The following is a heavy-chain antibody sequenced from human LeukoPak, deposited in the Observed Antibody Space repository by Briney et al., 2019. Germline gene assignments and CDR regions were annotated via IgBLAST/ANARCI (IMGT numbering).Heavy chain of an antibody. Sequence: GGSLRLSCTASGFTFGDYAMSWVRQAPGKGLEWVGFIRSKAYGGTTEYAASVKGRFTISRDDSKSIAYLQMNSLKTEDTAVYYCTRVTPMLCGDYWGQGTLVTVSS. D-gene: IGHD2-21*01. J-gene: IGHJ4*02. CDR1: GFTFGDYA. CDR2: IRSKAYGGTT. CDR3: TRVTPMLCGDY. V-gene: IGHV3-49*04.